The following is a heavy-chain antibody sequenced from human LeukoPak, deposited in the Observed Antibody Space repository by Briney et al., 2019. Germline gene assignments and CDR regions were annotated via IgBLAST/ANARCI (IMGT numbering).Heavy chain of an antibody. CDR3: ARMVDSSSWYNFLPHPENFDY. Sequence: ASVKVSCKVSGYTLTELSMHWVRQAPGKGLEWMGGFDPEDGETIYAQKFQGRVTMTEDTSTDTAYMELSSLRSDDTAVYYCARMVDSSSWYNFLPHPENFDYWGQGTLVTVSS. CDR2: FDPEDGET. J-gene: IGHJ4*02. V-gene: IGHV1-24*01. D-gene: IGHD6-13*01. CDR1: GYTLTELS.